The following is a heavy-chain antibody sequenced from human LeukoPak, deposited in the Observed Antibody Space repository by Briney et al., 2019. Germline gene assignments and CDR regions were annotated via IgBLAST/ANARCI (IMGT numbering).Heavy chain of an antibody. V-gene: IGHV3-23*01. CDR1: GFTFSSYA. D-gene: IGHD3-9*01. J-gene: IGHJ4*02. CDR3: AKGKYYDILTGYFGY. Sequence: GGSLRLSCAASGFTFSSYAMSWVRQAPGKGLGWVSAISGSGGSTYYADSVKGRFTISRDNSKNTLYLQMNSLRAEDTAVYYCAKGKYYDILTGYFGYWGQGTLVTVSS. CDR2: ISGSGGST.